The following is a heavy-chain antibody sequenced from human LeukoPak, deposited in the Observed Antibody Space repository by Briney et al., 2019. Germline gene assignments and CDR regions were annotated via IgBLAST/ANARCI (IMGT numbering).Heavy chain of an antibody. CDR3: AREDNYDSSGSPEGLLDY. CDR1: GYTFTSYG. Sequence: GASVKVSCKASGYTFTSYGISWVRQAPGQGLEWMGWISAYNGNTNYAQKLQGRVTMTTDTSTSTAYMELRSLRSDDTAVYYCAREDNYDSSGSPEGLLDYWGQGTLVTVSS. D-gene: IGHD3-22*01. J-gene: IGHJ4*02. CDR2: ISAYNGNT. V-gene: IGHV1-18*01.